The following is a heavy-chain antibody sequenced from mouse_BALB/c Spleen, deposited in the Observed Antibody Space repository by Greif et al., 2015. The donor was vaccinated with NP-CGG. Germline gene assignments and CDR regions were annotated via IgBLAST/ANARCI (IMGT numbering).Heavy chain of an antibody. J-gene: IGHJ4*01. V-gene: IGHV3-6*02. D-gene: IGHD2-1*01. CDR1: GYSITSGYY. CDR2: ISYDGSN. Sequence: EVQVVESGPGLVKPSQSLSLTCSVTGYSITSGYYWNWIRQFPGNKLEWMGYISYDGSNNYNPSLKNRISITRDTSKSQFFLKLNSVTTEDTATYYCARDNYGNFYYAMDYWGQGTSVTVSS. CDR3: ARDNYGNFYYAMDY.